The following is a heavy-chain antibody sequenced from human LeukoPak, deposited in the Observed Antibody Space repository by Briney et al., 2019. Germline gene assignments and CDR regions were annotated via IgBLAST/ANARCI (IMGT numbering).Heavy chain of an antibody. Sequence: GGSLRLSCAASGFTFSINAMSWVRQAPGKGLEWVSAISGSGGSTYYADSVKGRFTISRDNSKNTLYLQMNSLRAEGTAVYYCARRMGGATPGVDYWGQGTLVTVSS. J-gene: IGHJ4*02. D-gene: IGHD1-26*01. V-gene: IGHV3-23*01. CDR2: ISGSGGST. CDR1: GFTFSINA. CDR3: ARRMGGATPGVDY.